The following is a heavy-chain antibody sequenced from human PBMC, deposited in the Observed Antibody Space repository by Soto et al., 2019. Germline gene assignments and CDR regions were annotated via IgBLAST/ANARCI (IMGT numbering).Heavy chain of an antibody. CDR1: GYTFIDYF. Sequence: ASVKVSCKASGYTFIDYFIHWVRQATGQGLEWMGWINPNSGGTNYAQKFQGWVTMTRDTSISTAYMELSRLRSDDTAVYYCARDSAYYYYGMDVWGQGTTVTVSS. CDR3: ARDSAYYYYGMDV. V-gene: IGHV1-2*04. J-gene: IGHJ6*02. CDR2: INPNSGGT.